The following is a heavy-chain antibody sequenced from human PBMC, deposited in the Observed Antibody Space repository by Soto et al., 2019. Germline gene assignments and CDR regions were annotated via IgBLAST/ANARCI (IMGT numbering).Heavy chain of an antibody. Sequence: QVQLVQSGAEVKKPGASVKVSCKASVYTFINYYMHWVRQAPGQGLEWMGIINTNGGSTTYAQKFHGRVTLTRDTSTNTVNMEQSSLTSEDTAVYYCAREKWLVRRNDPFDIWGQGTMVTVSS. CDR1: VYTFINYY. CDR3: AREKWLVRRNDPFDI. CDR2: INTNGGST. D-gene: IGHD6-19*01. V-gene: IGHV1-46*01. J-gene: IGHJ3*02.